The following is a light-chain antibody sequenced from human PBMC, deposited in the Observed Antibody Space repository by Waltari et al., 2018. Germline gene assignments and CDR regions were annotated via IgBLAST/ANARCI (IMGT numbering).Light chain of an antibody. V-gene: IGKV3-11*01. J-gene: IGKJ1*01. Sequence: EIVLTQSPATLSLSPGERATLSCRASQSISSYVAWYHQKPGQAPRLLSYDASNRATGIPARCSGGGSGTDFTLTISRLEPEDFAVYYCQQRDSWWTFGQGTKVEIK. CDR2: DAS. CDR3: QQRDSWWT. CDR1: QSISSY.